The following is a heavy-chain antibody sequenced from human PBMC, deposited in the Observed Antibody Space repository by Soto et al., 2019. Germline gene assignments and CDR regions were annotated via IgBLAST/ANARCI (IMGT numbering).Heavy chain of an antibody. J-gene: IGHJ4*02. Sequence: QVQLVESGGGVVQPGRSLRLSCAASGFTFSGYAMHWVRQAPGKGLEWVALISYDGSNKYYADSAKGRFTISRDNSKNTLYLQMNSLRTEDTAVYYCARDRDYYDSSGPPRYFDYWGKGTLVTVSS. V-gene: IGHV3-30-3*01. CDR1: GFTFSGYA. CDR3: ARDRDYYDSSGPPRYFDY. D-gene: IGHD3-22*01. CDR2: ISYDGSNK.